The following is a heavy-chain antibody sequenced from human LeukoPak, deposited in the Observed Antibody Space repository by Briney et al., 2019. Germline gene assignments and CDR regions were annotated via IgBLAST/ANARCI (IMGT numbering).Heavy chain of an antibody. CDR2: IYTSGST. CDR1: GGSISSGSYY. V-gene: IGHV4-61*02. D-gene: IGHD4-17*01. Sequence: SETLSLTCTVSGGSISSGSYYWSWIRQPAGKGLEWIGRIYTSGSTNYNPSLKSRVTISVDTSKNQFSLKLSSVTAADTAVYYCARVRNDYGDYFDYWGQGTLVTVSS. J-gene: IGHJ4*02. CDR3: ARVRNDYGDYFDY.